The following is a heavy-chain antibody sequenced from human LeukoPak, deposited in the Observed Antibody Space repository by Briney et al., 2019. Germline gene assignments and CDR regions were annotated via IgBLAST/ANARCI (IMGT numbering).Heavy chain of an antibody. D-gene: IGHD4-17*01. CDR3: AKATNPRTPVTLGCDY. Sequence: GGSLRLSCAASGFTFSSYAMTWVRQAPGKGLEWVSAIGGSGVNTYYADSVKGRFTISRDNSKNTLYLQMNSLRAEDTAVYYCAKATNPRTPVTLGCDYWGQGTLVTVSS. V-gene: IGHV3-23*01. CDR1: GFTFSSYA. CDR2: IGGSGVNT. J-gene: IGHJ4*02.